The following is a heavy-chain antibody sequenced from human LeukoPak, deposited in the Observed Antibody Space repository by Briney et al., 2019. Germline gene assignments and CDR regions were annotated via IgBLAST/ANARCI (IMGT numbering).Heavy chain of an antibody. D-gene: IGHD3-22*01. CDR2: ISSTSTFI. CDR3: ARDYFDSSDYPQTYYYYYMDV. CDR1: GFTFSRYS. J-gene: IGHJ6*03. Sequence: PGRSLRLSCAASGFTFSRYSMNWVRQAPGKGLEWVASISSTSTFIYSADSVKGRFTISRDTDSLFLQMNSLRAEDTAIYYCARDYFDSSDYPQTYYYYYMDVWGKGTTVTVSS. V-gene: IGHV3-21*01.